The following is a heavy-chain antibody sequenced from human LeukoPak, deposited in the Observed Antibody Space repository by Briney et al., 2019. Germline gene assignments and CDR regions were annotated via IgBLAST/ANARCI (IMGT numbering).Heavy chain of an antibody. CDR1: GFTFSSYA. CDR3: ARDRGYCSGGSCSPYFDY. J-gene: IGHJ4*02. V-gene: IGHV3-30*04. D-gene: IGHD2-15*01. CDR2: ISYDGSTK. Sequence: GGSLRLSCAASGFTFSSYAIHWVRQAPGKGLEWMAVISYDGSTKYYADSVQGRFTISRDNSKNTLYLQMNSLRAEDTAVYYCARDRGYCSGGSCSPYFDYWGQGTLVTVSS.